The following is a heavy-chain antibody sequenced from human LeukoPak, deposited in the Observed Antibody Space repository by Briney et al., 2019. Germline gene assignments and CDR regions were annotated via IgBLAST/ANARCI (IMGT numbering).Heavy chain of an antibody. D-gene: IGHD3-3*01. CDR1: GFTFSSYT. CDR3: ARGATDITRWFDP. V-gene: IGHV3-21*01. Sequence: GGSLRLSCAASGFTFSSYTMNWVRQAPGKGLGWVSAISSSSSYIYYAGSVKGRFTISRDNAKNSLYLQMNGLRAEDTAAYYCARGATDITRWFDPWGQGTLVIVSS. CDR2: ISSSSSYI. J-gene: IGHJ5*02.